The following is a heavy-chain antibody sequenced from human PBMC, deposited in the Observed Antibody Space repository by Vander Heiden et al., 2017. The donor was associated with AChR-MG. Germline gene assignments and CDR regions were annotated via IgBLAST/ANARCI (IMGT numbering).Heavy chain of an antibody. J-gene: IGHJ3*01. V-gene: IGHV2-5*01. Sequence: QITLKESGPSQVKATETLTLTCAFPGFSLTTRGVGVGWIRQPPGKALEWLALIFWSGDTRFRPSLNNRLTITRDTAKNQVVLTMTNVAPVDSGTYYCAHRGLLSAFDLWGQGTMVTVSS. CDR3: AHRGLLSAFDL. CDR2: IFWSGDT. CDR1: GFSLTTRGVG.